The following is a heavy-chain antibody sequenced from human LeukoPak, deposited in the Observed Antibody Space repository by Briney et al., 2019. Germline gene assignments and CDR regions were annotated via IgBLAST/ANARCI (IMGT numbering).Heavy chain of an antibody. D-gene: IGHD2-2*03. CDR3: ARGLDSVTWGPFDI. Sequence: PGGSLRLSCAASGFTFSTYTMSWGRQAPGKGLEWVSAIITGGGTSSADSVQGRFTISRDNSERTLCLQVSSLRAEDTAVYYCARGLDSVTWGPFDIWGQGTVVTVSS. J-gene: IGHJ3*02. CDR2: IITGGGT. V-gene: IGHV3-23*01. CDR1: GFTFSTYT.